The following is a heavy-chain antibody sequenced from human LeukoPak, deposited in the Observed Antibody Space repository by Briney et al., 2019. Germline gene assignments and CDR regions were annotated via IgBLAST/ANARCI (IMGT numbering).Heavy chain of an antibody. Sequence: GGSLRLSCAASGFTFSNYNMIWVRQAPGKGLECISYITSSSSTIHYADSVEGRFTISRDNAKKSLYLQMNSLRAEDTAVYYCARVWDGYSGEDYWGQGTLVTVSS. D-gene: IGHD5-18*01. CDR1: GFTFSNYN. V-gene: IGHV3-48*01. CDR3: ARVWDGYSGEDY. CDR2: ITSSSSTI. J-gene: IGHJ4*02.